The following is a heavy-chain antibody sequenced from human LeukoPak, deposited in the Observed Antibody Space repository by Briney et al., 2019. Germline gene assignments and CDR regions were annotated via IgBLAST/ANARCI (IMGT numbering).Heavy chain of an antibody. CDR2: INPDGGGT. J-gene: IGHJ4*02. CDR3: ARETSDSSTYYHDY. CDR1: GYTFSGCY. V-gene: IGHV1-2*04. D-gene: IGHD3-22*01. Sequence: GASVKVSCKASGYTFSGCYIHWVRQAPGQGLEWMGRINPDGGGTNYAQKFQGWVTMTRDTSISTAYMELSRLTSDDTAVYYCARETSDSSTYYHDYWGQGTLVTVSS.